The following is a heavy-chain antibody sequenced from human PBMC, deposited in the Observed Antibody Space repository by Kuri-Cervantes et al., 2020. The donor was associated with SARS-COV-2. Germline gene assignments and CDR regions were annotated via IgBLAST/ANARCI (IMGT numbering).Heavy chain of an antibody. V-gene: IGHV3-11*04. J-gene: IGHJ4*02. CDR3: ARAVRY. CDR1: GFTFSGHW. Sequence: GESLKISCAASGFTFSGHWIHWIRHVPGKGLEWVSYISSSGGKIYYADSVKGRFTISRDNAENSLYLEMNSLRPEDTGVYYCARAVRYWGPGTPVTVSS. D-gene: IGHD6-19*01. CDR2: ISSSGGKI.